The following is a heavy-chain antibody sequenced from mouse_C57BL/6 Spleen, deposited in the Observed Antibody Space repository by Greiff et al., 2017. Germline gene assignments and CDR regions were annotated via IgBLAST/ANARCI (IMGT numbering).Heavy chain of an antibody. J-gene: IGHJ2*01. V-gene: IGHV5-9*01. Sequence: EVMLVESGGGLVKPGGSLKLSCAASGFTFSSYTMSWVRQTPEKRLEWVATISGGGGNTYYPDSVKGRFTISRDNAKNTLYLQMSSLRSEDTALYYCARQGAFDSNPLDYWGQGTTLTVSS. CDR3: ARQGAFDSNPLDY. CDR2: ISGGGGNT. CDR1: GFTFSSYT. D-gene: IGHD2-5*01.